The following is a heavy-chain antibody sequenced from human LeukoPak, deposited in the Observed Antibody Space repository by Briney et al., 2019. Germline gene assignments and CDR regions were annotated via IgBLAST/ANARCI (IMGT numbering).Heavy chain of an antibody. V-gene: IGHV4-30-4*08. CDR2: IYYSGST. J-gene: IGHJ3*02. D-gene: IGHD5-24*01. CDR1: GGSISSGDYY. Sequence: SQTLSLTCTVSGGSISSGDYYWSWIRQPPGKGLEWIGYIYYSGSTYYNPSLKSRVTISVDTSKNQFSLKLSSVTAADTAVYHCGRGISGGYNVCPDAFDIWGQGTMVTVSS. CDR3: GRGISGGYNVCPDAFDI.